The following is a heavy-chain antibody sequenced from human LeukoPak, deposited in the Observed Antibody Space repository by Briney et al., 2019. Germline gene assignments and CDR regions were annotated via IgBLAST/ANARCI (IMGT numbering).Heavy chain of an antibody. CDR1: GGSISSSSYY. Sequence: SETLSLTCTVSGGSISSSSYYWGWIRQPPGKGLEWIGNIYYSGRTYYNQSLKSRVTISVDTSKNQFSLKLSSVTATDTAVYYCARGVSMIVVVIHDWYFDLWGRGTLVTVSS. V-gene: IGHV4-39*01. CDR3: ARGVSMIVVVIHDWYFDL. D-gene: IGHD3-22*01. CDR2: IYYSGRT. J-gene: IGHJ2*01.